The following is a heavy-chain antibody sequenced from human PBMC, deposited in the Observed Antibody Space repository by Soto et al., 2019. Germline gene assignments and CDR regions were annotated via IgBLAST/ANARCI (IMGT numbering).Heavy chain of an antibody. CDR2: IYYSGST. CDR1: GGSISSGGYY. Sequence: QVQLQESGPGLVKPSQTLSLTCTVSGGSISSGGYYWSWIRQHPGKGLEWIGYIYYSGSTYYNPSLESRVTLSVDTSKNQFSLKLSSVTAADTAVYYCAREISYYDSSGYYYVYFDYWGQGTLVTVSS. D-gene: IGHD3-22*01. CDR3: AREISYYDSSGYYYVYFDY. J-gene: IGHJ4*02. V-gene: IGHV4-31*03.